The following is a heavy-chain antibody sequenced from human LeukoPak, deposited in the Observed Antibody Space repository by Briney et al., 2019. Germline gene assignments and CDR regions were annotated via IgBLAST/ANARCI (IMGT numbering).Heavy chain of an antibody. D-gene: IGHD6-6*01. J-gene: IGHJ5*02. V-gene: IGHV4-4*02. CDR2: IYHSGST. Sequence: PSGTLSLTCAVSGGSISSSNWWSWVRQPPGKGLEWIGEIYHSGSTNYNPSLKSRVTISVDTSKNQFSLKLSSVTAADTAVYYCARAYSSSSANWFDPWGQGTLVTVSS. CDR3: ARAYSSSSANWFDP. CDR1: GGSISSSNW.